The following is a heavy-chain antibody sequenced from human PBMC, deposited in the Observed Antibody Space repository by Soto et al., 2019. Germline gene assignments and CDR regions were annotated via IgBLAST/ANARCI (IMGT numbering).Heavy chain of an antibody. J-gene: IGHJ4*02. CDR3: ARRLAVHHSGTSYKYDPDY. CDR2: ISVYNGNT. D-gene: IGHD3-10*01. Sequence: QLVQSGTEVKEPGASVKVSCNASGYTFTSYGISWVRQVSGQGLEWVAWISVYNGNTNYAQKLQSRATLTTDTSTNTAYMSLRSLRSDGTALYSCARRLAVHHSGTSYKYDPDYWGQGTLVTVSS. CDR1: GYTFTSYG. V-gene: IGHV1-18*04.